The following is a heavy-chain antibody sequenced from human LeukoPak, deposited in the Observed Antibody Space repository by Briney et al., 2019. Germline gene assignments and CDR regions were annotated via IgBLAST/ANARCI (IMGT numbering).Heavy chain of an antibody. V-gene: IGHV3-30*18. CDR3: AKDLSPRENYYDSSGYLGAFDI. Sequence: PGGSLRLSCAASGFTFSGYGMHWVRQAPGKGLEWAAVISYDGSNKYYADSVKGRFTISRDNSKNTLYLQVNSLRAEDTAVYYCAKDLSPRENYYDSSGYLGAFDIWGQGTMVTVSS. D-gene: IGHD3-22*01. CDR1: GFTFSGYG. CDR2: ISYDGSNK. J-gene: IGHJ3*02.